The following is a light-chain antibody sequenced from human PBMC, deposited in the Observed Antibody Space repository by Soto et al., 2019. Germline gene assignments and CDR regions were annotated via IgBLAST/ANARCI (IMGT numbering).Light chain of an antibody. J-gene: IGLJ1*01. V-gene: IGLV2-8*01. Sequence: QSALAQPPSASGSPGQSVTISCTGSGSDIGAYNYVSWYHQRPGKAPKLIIYEVTRRPSGVPDRIFGSKSDTTASLTVSGLQADDEGHYYCSSFAGTNSFVFGTGTKLTVL. CDR1: GSDIGAYNY. CDR2: EVT. CDR3: SSFAGTNSFV.